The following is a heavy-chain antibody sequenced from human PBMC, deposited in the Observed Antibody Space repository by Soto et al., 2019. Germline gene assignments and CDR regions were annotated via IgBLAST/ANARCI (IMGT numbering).Heavy chain of an antibody. CDR1: GFTFSSYW. J-gene: IGHJ6*02. CDR2: IKSDGSST. CDR3: ARLDVVVPEGDV. V-gene: IGHV3-74*01. D-gene: IGHD2-2*01. Sequence: EVQLVESGGGLVQPGGSLRLSCAASGFTFSSYWMHWVRQAPGKGLVWVARIKSDGSSTNYADSVKGRFTISRDNAKNTLDLQMNSVSAEDTAVYCCARLDVVVPEGDVWGQGTTVTVSS.